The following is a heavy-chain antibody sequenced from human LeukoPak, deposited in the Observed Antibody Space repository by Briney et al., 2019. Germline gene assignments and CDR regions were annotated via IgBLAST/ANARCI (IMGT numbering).Heavy chain of an antibody. CDR1: GGSISGRNW. J-gene: IGHJ4*02. Sequence: SETLSLTCAVSGGSISGRNWWSWVRQPPGKGLEWIGEIYHSGSTNYNPSLKTRVTISVDKSKNQFSLKLSSVTAADTDVYYCARGKDRYSGYIRPFDYWGQGTLVTVSS. V-gene: IGHV4-4*02. D-gene: IGHD5-12*01. CDR3: ARGKDRYSGYIRPFDY. CDR2: IYHSGST.